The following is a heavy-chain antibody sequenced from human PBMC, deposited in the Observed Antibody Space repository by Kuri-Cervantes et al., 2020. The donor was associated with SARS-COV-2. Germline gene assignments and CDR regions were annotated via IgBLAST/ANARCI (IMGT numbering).Heavy chain of an antibody. CDR3: ARDLVVGATPFDY. CDR1: GFTFSSYA. J-gene: IGHJ4*02. D-gene: IGHD1-26*01. CDR2: ISYDGSNK. Sequence: GESLKSSCAASGFTFSSYAMHWVRQAPGKGLEWVAVISYDGSNKYYADSVKGRFTISRDNSKNTLYLQMNSLRAEDTAVYYCARDLVVGATPFDYWGQGTLVTVSS. V-gene: IGHV3-30-3*01.